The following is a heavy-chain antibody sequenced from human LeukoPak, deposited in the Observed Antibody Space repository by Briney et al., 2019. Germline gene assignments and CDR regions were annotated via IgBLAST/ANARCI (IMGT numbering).Heavy chain of an antibody. CDR1: GGSISSSSYY. Sequence: SETLSLTCTVSGGSISSSSYYWGWIRQPPGKGLEWIGSIYYSGSTYYNPSLKSRVTISVDTSKNQFSLKLSSVTAADTAVYYCARDEVAAALRAFDIWGRGTMVTVSS. D-gene: IGHD6-13*01. V-gene: IGHV4-39*07. CDR3: ARDEVAAALRAFDI. CDR2: IYYSGST. J-gene: IGHJ3*02.